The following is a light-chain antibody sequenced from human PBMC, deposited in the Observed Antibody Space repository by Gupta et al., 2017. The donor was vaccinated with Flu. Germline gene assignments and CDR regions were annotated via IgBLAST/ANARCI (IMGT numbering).Light chain of an antibody. V-gene: IGKV1-39*01. CDR3: QPRDRNPPMST. Sequence: DIQTTQSPSSLSASVGDRVTITCRASQSISSYLNWYQQKPGKAPKLLIYAASSLQRGVTSRFSGSGPGTDFNLTISSLQPEDFETYYCQPRDRNPPMSTFGQGTKLEIK. J-gene: IGKJ2*01. CDR2: AAS. CDR1: QSISSY.